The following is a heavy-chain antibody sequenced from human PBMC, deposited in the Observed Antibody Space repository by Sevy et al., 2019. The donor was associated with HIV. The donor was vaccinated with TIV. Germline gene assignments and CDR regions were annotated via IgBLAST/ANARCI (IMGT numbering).Heavy chain of an antibody. CDR1: GFTFSNVW. Sequence: GGYLRLSCAASGFTFSNVWMSWVRQAPGKGLQWVAHFKSKTDGGTTDYAAPVRGRFTISRDDLKNTLSLQMNGLKDADTAVNYCTTGGSLFQHWGQGTLVTVSS. D-gene: IGHD3-16*01. V-gene: IGHV3-15*01. J-gene: IGHJ1*01. CDR3: TTGGSLFQH. CDR2: FKSKTDGGTT.